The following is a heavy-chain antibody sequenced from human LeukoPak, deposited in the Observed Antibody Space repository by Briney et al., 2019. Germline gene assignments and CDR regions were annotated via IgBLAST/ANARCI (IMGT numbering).Heavy chain of an antibody. Sequence: PGGSLRLSCAASGFTFSSYAMHWVRQAPGKGPEWVAVISYDGSDKYYADSVKGRFTISRDNSKDTLYLQMNSLRAEDTAVYYCAKGLTANYFGSGRPFEYWGQGTLVTVSS. J-gene: IGHJ4*02. CDR3: AKGLTANYFGSGRPFEY. D-gene: IGHD3-10*01. CDR1: GFTFSSYA. V-gene: IGHV3-30*18. CDR2: ISYDGSDK.